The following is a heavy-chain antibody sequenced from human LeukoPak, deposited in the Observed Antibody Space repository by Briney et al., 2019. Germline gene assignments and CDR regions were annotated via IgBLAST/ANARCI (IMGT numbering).Heavy chain of an antibody. CDR1: GFTFSSYA. Sequence: GSLRLSCAASGFTFSSYAMHWVRQAPGKGLEWVAVISYDGSNKYYADSVKGRFTISRDNSKNTLYLQMDSLRAEDTAVYYCARGKQDDFWSGLGNLDYWGQGTLVTVSS. CDR3: ARGKQDDFWSGLGNLDY. J-gene: IGHJ4*02. D-gene: IGHD3-3*01. CDR2: ISYDGSNK. V-gene: IGHV3-30-3*01.